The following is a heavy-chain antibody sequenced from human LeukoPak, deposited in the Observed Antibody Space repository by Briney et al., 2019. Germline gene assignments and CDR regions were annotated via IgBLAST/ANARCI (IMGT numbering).Heavy chain of an antibody. Sequence: SETLSPTCAVYGGSFSGYYWSWIRQPPGKGLEWIGEINHSGSTNYNPSLKSRVTISVDTSKNQFSLKLSSVTAADTAVYYCARGYGNDTAMVTGARRFDYWGQGTLVTVSS. CDR2: INHSGST. V-gene: IGHV4-34*01. D-gene: IGHD5-18*01. CDR1: GGSFSGYY. J-gene: IGHJ4*02. CDR3: ARGYGNDTAMVTGARRFDY.